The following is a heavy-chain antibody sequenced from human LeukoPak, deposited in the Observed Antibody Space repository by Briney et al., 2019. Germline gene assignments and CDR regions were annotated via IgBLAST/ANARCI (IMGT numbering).Heavy chain of an antibody. Sequence: NPSETLSLTCAVYGGSFSGYYWSWIRQPPGKGLEWIGEINHSGSTNHNPSLKSRVTISVDTSKNQFSLKLSSVTAADTAVYYCAARIAAAGTPYNWFDPWGQGTLVTVSS. D-gene: IGHD6-13*01. CDR3: AARIAAAGTPYNWFDP. J-gene: IGHJ5*02. CDR2: INHSGST. V-gene: IGHV4-34*01. CDR1: GGSFSGYY.